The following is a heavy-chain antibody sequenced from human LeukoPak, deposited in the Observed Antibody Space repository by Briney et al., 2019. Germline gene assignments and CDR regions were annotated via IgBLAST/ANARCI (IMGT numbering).Heavy chain of an antibody. D-gene: IGHD3-22*01. CDR2: IWYDGSNK. J-gene: IGHJ4*02. CDR1: GSTFSSYG. V-gene: IGHV3-33*01. Sequence: GGSLRLSCAASGSTFSSYGMHWVRQAPGKGLEWVAVIWYDGSNKYYADSVKGRFTISRDNSKNTLYLQMNSLRAEDTAVYYCARGTYYYDSSGLFDYWGQGTLVTVSS. CDR3: ARGTYYYDSSGLFDY.